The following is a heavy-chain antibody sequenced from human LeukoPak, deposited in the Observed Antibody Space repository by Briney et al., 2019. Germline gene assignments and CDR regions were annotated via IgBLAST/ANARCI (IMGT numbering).Heavy chain of an antibody. CDR1: GGSISSGSYY. V-gene: IGHV4-39*01. Sequence: SETLSLTCTVSGGSISSGSYYWGWIRQPPGKGLEWIGSIYYSGSTYYNPSLKSRVTISVDTSKNQFSLKLSSVTAADTAVYYCARLSSSSWYGGVDYWGQGTLVTVSS. D-gene: IGHD6-13*01. J-gene: IGHJ4*02. CDR3: ARLSSSSWYGGVDY. CDR2: IYYSGST.